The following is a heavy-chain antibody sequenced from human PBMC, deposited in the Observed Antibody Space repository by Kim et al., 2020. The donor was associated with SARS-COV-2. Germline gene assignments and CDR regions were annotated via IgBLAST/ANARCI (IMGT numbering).Heavy chain of an antibody. D-gene: IGHD3-10*01. J-gene: IGHJ4*02. V-gene: IGHV1-69*02. Sequence: SVKVSCKASGGTFSSYTISWVRQAPGQGLEWMGRIIPILGIANYAQKFQGRVTITADKSTSTAYMELSSLRSEDTAVYYCAIPTTSDGSGLFDWGQGTLVTVSS. CDR2: IIPILGIA. CDR3: AIPTTSDGSGLFD. CDR1: GGTFSSYT.